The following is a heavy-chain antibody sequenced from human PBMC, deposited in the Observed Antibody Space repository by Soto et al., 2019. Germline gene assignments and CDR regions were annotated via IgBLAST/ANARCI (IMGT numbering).Heavy chain of an antibody. CDR3: ARGPIAVTDTGYYYYYGMDV. CDR1: VDSVSSNSAA. D-gene: IGHD6-19*01. CDR2: TYYRSKWYN. Sequence: PSQTLSLTCAISVDSVSSNSAAWNWIRQSPSRGHEWLGRTYYRSKWYNDYAGSVKSRITINPDTSKNQFSIQLNSVTAEDTAVYYCARGPIAVTDTGYYYYYGMDVWGQGTTVTVSS. V-gene: IGHV6-1*01. J-gene: IGHJ6*02.